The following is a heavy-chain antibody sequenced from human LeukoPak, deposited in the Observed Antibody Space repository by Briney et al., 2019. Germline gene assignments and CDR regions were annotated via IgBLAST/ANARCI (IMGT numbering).Heavy chain of an antibody. Sequence: PGGSLRLSCAASGFTFSSYEMNWVRQAPGKGLEWVSYISSSGSTIYYADSVKGRFTISRDNSKNTLYLQMNSLRAEDTAVYYCARGNLWFGELSYWGQGTLVTVSS. CDR3: ARGNLWFGELSY. CDR2: ISSSGSTI. D-gene: IGHD3-10*01. J-gene: IGHJ4*02. CDR1: GFTFSSYE. V-gene: IGHV3-48*03.